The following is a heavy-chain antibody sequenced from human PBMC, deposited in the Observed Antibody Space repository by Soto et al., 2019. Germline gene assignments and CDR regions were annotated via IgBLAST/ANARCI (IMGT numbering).Heavy chain of an antibody. CDR2: ISAYNGNT. CDR3: ARSLRPAAMFYYYYYMDV. CDR1: GYTFTSYG. V-gene: IGHV1-18*01. D-gene: IGHD2-2*01. Sequence: QVQLVQSGAEVKKPGASVKVSCKASGYTFTSYGISWVRQAPGQGLEWMGWISAYNGNTNYAQKRQGRVTMTTDTSTSTAYMELRSLRSDDTAVYYCARSLRPAAMFYYYYYMDVWGKGTTVTVSS. J-gene: IGHJ6*03.